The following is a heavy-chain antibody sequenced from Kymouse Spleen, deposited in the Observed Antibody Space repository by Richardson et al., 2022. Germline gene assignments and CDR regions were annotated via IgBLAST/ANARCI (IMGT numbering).Heavy chain of an antibody. CDR1: GFTFSSYD. J-gene: IGHJ6*02. V-gene: IGHV3-13*01. Sequence: EVQLVESGGGLVQPGGSLRLSCAASGFTFSSYDMHWVRQATGKGLEWVSAIGTAGDTYYPGSVKGRFTISRENAKNSLYLQMNSLRAGDTAVYYCARYSSGWYYYGMDVWGQGTTVTVSS. CDR2: IGTAGDT. D-gene: IGHD6-19*01. CDR3: ARYSSGWYYYGMDV.